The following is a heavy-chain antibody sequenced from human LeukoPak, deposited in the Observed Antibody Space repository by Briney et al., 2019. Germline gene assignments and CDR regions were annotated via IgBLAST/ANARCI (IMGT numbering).Heavy chain of an antibody. V-gene: IGHV3-30*18. Sequence: PGGSLRLSCAASGFTFSSYGMHWVRQAPGKGLEWVAVISYDGGSQYYADSVKGRFTISRDNSKNTLYLQMNSLRAEDTAVYYCAKIFSGSYWGYFDYWGQGTLVTVSS. J-gene: IGHJ4*02. CDR1: GFTFSSYG. D-gene: IGHD1-26*01. CDR2: ISYDGGSQ. CDR3: AKIFSGSYWGYFDY.